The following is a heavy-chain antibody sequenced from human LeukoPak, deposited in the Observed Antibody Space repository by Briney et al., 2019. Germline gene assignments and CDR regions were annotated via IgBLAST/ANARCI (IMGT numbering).Heavy chain of an antibody. D-gene: IGHD3/OR15-3a*01. CDR1: GFTFSSYS. J-gene: IGHJ4*02. V-gene: IGHV4-31*02. CDR2: IYYSGTT. CDR3: ARDRGLYYFDL. Sequence: LRLSCAASGFTFSSYSLNWVRQHPGKGLEWIGYIYYSGTTYSNPSLKSRVSISVDTSKNQFSLRLSSVTAAGTAVYYCARDRGLYYFDLWGQGILVTVSS.